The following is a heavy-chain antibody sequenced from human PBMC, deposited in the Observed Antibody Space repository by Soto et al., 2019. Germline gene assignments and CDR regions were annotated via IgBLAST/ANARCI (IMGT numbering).Heavy chain of an antibody. V-gene: IGHV4-59*01. D-gene: IGHD3-22*01. CDR1: VLSISSYY. CDR3: ARVRPSIVVASMDV. J-gene: IGHJ6*02. CDR2: VYFSGST. Sequence: SETLSPTCTVSVLSISSYYWGGIRQPPGKGLQWIGYVYFSGSTNYNPSLKSRVTMSVDTSRSQFSLKLSSVTAADTAVYYCARVRPSIVVASMDVWGQGTTVTVSS.